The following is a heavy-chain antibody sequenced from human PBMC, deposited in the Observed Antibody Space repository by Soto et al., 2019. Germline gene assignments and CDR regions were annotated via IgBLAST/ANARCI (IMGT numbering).Heavy chain of an antibody. CDR1: GFTFSNSA. V-gene: IGHV3-30*04. CDR2: ISYDGRDE. J-gene: IGHJ4*02. Sequence: QVQLVESGGGVVQPGRSLRLSCTASGFTFSNSAIHWVRQAPGKGLEWVALISYDGRDEYYADSVKGRFTIYRDNSKNTLYLQMNSLRAEDTGMFYCARDSRTDGYKYDYFDYWGQGTLVTVSS. D-gene: IGHD5-12*01. CDR3: ARDSRTDGYKYDYFDY.